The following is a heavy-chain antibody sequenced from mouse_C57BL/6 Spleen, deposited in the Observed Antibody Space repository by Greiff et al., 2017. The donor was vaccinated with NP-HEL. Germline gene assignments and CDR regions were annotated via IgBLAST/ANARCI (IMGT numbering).Heavy chain of an antibody. CDR2: IHPNSGST. CDR1: GYTFTSYW. V-gene: IGHV1-64*01. Sequence: QVQLQQPGAELVKPGASVKLSCKASGYTFTSYWMHWVKQRPGQGLEWIGMIHPNSGSTNYNEKFKSKATLTVDKSSSTAYMQLSSLTSEDSAVYYCARRGDDYGSSPWYFDVWGTGTTVTVSS. CDR3: ARRGDDYGSSPWYFDV. D-gene: IGHD1-1*01. J-gene: IGHJ1*03.